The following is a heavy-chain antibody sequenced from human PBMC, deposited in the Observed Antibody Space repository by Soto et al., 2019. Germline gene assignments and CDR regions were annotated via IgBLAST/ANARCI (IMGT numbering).Heavy chain of an antibody. Sequence: GESLKISCKGSGYSFTNYWIGWVRQMPGKGLEWMGIIYPGDSDTSYSPSFQGQVTISVDKSISTAYLQWNSLKASDTAMYYCERRGYSYGMDVWGQGTTVTVSS. CDR1: GYSFTNYW. V-gene: IGHV5-51*01. D-gene: IGHD5-18*01. CDR2: IYPGDSDT. J-gene: IGHJ6*02. CDR3: ERRGYSYGMDV.